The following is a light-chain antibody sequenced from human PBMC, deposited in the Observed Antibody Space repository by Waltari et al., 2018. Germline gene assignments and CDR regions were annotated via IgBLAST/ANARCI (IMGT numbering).Light chain of an antibody. J-gene: IGKJ2*01. V-gene: IGKV3-20*01. CDR3: QQYGRT. CDR2: GAS. Sequence: EILLPQSPAPLSLSPGERATLSCRASQSVSSSYLAWYQQKPGQAPRLLIYGASSRATGIPDRFSGSGSGTDFTLTISRLEPEDFAVYYCQQYGRTFGQGTKLEIK. CDR1: QSVSSSY.